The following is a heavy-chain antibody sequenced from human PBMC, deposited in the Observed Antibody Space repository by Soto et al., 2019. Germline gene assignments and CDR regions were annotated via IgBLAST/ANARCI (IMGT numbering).Heavy chain of an antibody. CDR3: ARDRLPDGIWTFDY. CDR2: VFSVGVST. CDR1: GFTIT. D-gene: IGHD2-15*01. V-gene: IGHV3-23*03. Sequence: PGGSLRLSCSASGFTITMGWVRLAPGKALEWVVSVFSVGVSTDYADSVTGRFNVFRDDSSNILYLQMNSLRGDDTAIYYCARDRLPDGIWTFDYWGRGTLVTVSS. J-gene: IGHJ4*02.